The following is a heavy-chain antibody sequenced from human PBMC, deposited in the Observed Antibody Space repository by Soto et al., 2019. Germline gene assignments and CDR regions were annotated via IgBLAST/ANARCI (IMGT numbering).Heavy chain of an antibody. CDR1: GGSISSGGYS. CDR3: AGQYYYDSSGYSKFDY. D-gene: IGHD3-22*01. V-gene: IGHV4-30-2*01. Sequence: QLQLQESGSGLVKPSQTLSLTCAVSGGSISSGGYSWSWIRQPPGKGLEWIGYIYQSGSTYYNPSLKSRVTISVDRSKNQFSLKLSSVTAADTAVYYCAGQYYYDSSGYSKFDYWGQGTLVTVSS. CDR2: IYQSGST. J-gene: IGHJ4*02.